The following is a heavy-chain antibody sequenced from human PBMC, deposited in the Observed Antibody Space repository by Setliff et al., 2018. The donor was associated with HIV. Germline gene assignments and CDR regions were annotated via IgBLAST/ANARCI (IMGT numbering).Heavy chain of an antibody. CDR1: GGSISKDAYY. D-gene: IGHD2-8*01. V-gene: IGHV4-31*03. CDR2: IYYSGST. Sequence: SETLSLTCTVSGGSISKDAYYWSWIRQHPGKGLEWIGFIYYSGSTYYNPSLKSRVTISVDTSKNQFSLKLSSVTAADTAVYYCARAVSSFTAVYTFYYYYYMDVWGKGTTVTVSS. CDR3: ARAVSSFTAVYTFYYYYYMDV. J-gene: IGHJ6*03.